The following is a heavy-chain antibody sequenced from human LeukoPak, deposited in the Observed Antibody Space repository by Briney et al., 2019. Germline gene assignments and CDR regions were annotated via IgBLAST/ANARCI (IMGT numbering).Heavy chain of an antibody. V-gene: IGHV4-38-2*02. CDR1: GYAISSGYH. D-gene: IGHD3-10*01. CDR3: ARDEDPYGSGSYSDY. J-gene: IGHJ4*02. CDR2: IYYSGST. Sequence: KASETLSLTCVVSGYAISSGYHWGWIRQPPGNGLEWLGCIYYSGSTNYNPSLKSRVTISVDTSKNQFSLKLSSVTAADTAVYYCARDEDPYGSGSYSDYWGQGTLVTV.